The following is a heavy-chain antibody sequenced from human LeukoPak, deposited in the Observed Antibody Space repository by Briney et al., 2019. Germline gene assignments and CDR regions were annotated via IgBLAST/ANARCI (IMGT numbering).Heavy chain of an antibody. CDR2: INAGNGNT. D-gene: IGHD3-3*01. V-gene: IGHV1-3*01. Sequence: GASVKVSCKASGYTFTSYAMHWVRQAPGQRLEWMGWINAGNGNTKYSQKFQGRVTITRDTSASTAYMELSSLRSEDTAVYYCASSTHYDFWNGYSQADYGMDVWGQGTTVTVSS. CDR1: GYTFTSYA. CDR3: ASSTHYDFWNGYSQADYGMDV. J-gene: IGHJ6*02.